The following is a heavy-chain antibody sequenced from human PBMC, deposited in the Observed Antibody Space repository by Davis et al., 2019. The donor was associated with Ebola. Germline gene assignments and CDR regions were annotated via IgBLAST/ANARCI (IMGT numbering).Heavy chain of an antibody. V-gene: IGHV1-69*04. CDR2: IIPILGIA. CDR1: GGTFSSYA. J-gene: IGHJ4*02. CDR3: ARDRYCGGDCYEDY. Sequence: SVQVSCKASGGTFSSYAISGVRQAAGQGVEWMGRIIPILGIANYAQKFQGRVTITADKSTSTAYMELSSLRSEDTAVYYCARDRYCGGDCYEDYWGQGTLVTVSS. D-gene: IGHD2-21*02.